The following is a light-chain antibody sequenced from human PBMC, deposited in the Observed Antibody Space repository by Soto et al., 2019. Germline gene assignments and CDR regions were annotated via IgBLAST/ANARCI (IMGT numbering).Light chain of an antibody. V-gene: IGKV2-28*01. CDR3: MQTHQTPLT. Sequence: EIVMTQSPXXLPVTPXXXXXXSCRSSQSXXXXXXXXXLHWYLQKPGQSPQLLISFASNRSSGVPYRFSGSGSGTHFTLKINKVEAEDVGIYSCMQTHQTPLTFGGGTTVEI. CDR2: FAS. CDR1: QSXXXXXXXXX. J-gene: IGKJ4*01.